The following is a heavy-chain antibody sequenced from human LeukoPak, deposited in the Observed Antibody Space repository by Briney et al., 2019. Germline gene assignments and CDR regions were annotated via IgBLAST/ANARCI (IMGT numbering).Heavy chain of an antibody. CDR3: ARGPPLGALDY. Sequence: SETLSLTWAVYGGSFSGYYWSWIRQPPGKGLEWIGEINHSGSTNYNPSLKSRVTISVDTSKNQFSLKLSSVTAADTAVYYCARGPPLGALDYWGQGTLVTVSS. CDR1: GGSFSGYY. CDR2: INHSGST. V-gene: IGHV4-34*01. J-gene: IGHJ4*02. D-gene: IGHD4-17*01.